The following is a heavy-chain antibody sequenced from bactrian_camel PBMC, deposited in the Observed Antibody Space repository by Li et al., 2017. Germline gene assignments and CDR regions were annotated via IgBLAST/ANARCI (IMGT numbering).Heavy chain of an antibody. CDR2: INSDGTT. V-gene: IGHV3S57*01. J-gene: IGHJ4*01. CDR1: RRTFSRAS. Sequence: HVQLVESGGGSVQAGQSLRLTCQDSRRTFSRASMAWFRQAPGKDREGVAAINSDGTTSYADSVKGRFTISLDNAKNTLYLQKNSLKPEDTAMYHCASDGPPFDCNSGSWFFPAGQGTQVTVS. D-gene: IGHD1*01.